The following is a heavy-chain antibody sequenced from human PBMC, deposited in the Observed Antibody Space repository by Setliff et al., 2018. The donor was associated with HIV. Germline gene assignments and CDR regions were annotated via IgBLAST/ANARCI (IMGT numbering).Heavy chain of an antibody. V-gene: IGHV4-39*01. CDR3: ARLGDSGTYGEPYDS. CDR2: VSQSGST. D-gene: IGHD1-26*01. CDR1: GVSINRTDHY. J-gene: IGHJ4*02. Sequence: TSETLSLTCSVSGVSINRTDHYWGWIRQSPGKRLEWIGSVSQSGSTYYNPSLNSRVTISVDTSRNQFSLKLTSVTAADTALYFCARLGDSGTYGEPYDSWGQGALVTISS.